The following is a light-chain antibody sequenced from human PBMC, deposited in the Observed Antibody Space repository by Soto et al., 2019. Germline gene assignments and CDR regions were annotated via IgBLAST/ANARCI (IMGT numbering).Light chain of an antibody. J-gene: IGLJ1*01. CDR2: EGS. CDR3: CSYAGGSTYV. Sequence: QSVLTQPASVSGSPGQSITISCTGTSRDVGSYNLVSWYQQHPGKAPKLMIYEGSQRPSGASNRFSGSKFGNTASLTISGLQAEDEADYYCCSYAGGSTYVFGTGTKLTVL. CDR1: SRDVGSYNL. V-gene: IGLV2-23*01.